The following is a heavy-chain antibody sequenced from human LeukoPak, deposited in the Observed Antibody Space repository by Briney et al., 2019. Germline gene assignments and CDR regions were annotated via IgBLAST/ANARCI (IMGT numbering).Heavy chain of an antibody. J-gene: IGHJ6*02. V-gene: IGHV4-34*01. D-gene: IGHD2-8*01. CDR2: INHSGGT. Sequence: SETLSLTCAVYGGSFSGYYWSWIRQPPGKGLEWIGEINHSGGTNYNPSLKSRVTISVDTSKNQFSLKLSSVTAADTAVYYCATSALRYAYYYYYGMDVWGQGTTVTVSS. CDR3: ATSALRYAYYYYYGMDV. CDR1: GGSFSGYY.